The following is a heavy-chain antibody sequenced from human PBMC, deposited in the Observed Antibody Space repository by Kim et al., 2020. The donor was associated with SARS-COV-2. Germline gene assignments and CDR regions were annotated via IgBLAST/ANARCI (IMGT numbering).Heavy chain of an antibody. D-gene: IGHD3-16*02. CDR1: GYTFTSYA. Sequence: ASVKVSCKASGYTFTSYAMHWVRQAPGQRLEWMGWINAGNGNTKYSQKFQGRVTITRDTSASTAYMELSSLRSEDTAVYYCARPFRETSQNIVKGQYYFDYWGQGTLVTVSS. CDR2: INAGNGNT. CDR3: ARPFRETSQNIVKGQYYFDY. V-gene: IGHV1-3*01. J-gene: IGHJ4*02.